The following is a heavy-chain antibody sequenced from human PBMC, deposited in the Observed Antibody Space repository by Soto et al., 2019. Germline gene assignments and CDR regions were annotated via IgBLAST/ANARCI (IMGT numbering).Heavy chain of an antibody. J-gene: IGHJ5*02. CDR3: AREGKWEWLLRADWFDP. V-gene: IGHV1-3*01. Sequence: QVQLVQSGAEVKKPGASVKVSCKASGYTFTSYAMHWVRQAPGQRLEWMGWINAGNGNTKYSQKFQGRVTITRDTSASTAYMELSSLGSEDTAVYYCAREGKWEWLLRADWFDPWGQGTLVTVSS. CDR1: GYTFTSYA. CDR2: INAGNGNT. D-gene: IGHD3-3*01.